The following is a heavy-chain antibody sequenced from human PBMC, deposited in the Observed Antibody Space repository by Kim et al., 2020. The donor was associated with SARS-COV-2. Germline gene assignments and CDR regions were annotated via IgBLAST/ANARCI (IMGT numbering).Heavy chain of an antibody. D-gene: IGHD3-22*01. V-gene: IGHV3-43D*03. J-gene: IGHJ4*02. Sequence: GGSLRLSCAASGFTFDDYAMHWVRQAPGKGLEWVSLISWDGGSTYYADSVKGRFTISRDNSKNSLYLQMNSLRAEDTALYYCAKDTHPVSDSSGSLDYWGQGTLVTVSS. CDR1: GFTFDDYA. CDR3: AKDTHPVSDSSGSLDY. CDR2: ISWDGGST.